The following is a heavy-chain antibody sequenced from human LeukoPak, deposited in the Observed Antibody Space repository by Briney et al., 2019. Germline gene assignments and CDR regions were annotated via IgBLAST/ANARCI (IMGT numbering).Heavy chain of an antibody. CDR1: GITVSTDY. CDR3: ARGTIARLGPFDC. D-gene: IGHD6-6*01. V-gene: IGHV3-53*01. J-gene: IGHJ4*02. Sequence: GGFLRLSCAAAGITVSTDYLSWVRQAPWKGLEWVLVIYSGGSTFYADPVKGRFTISRDNSKNTLHLQMNSLRVEDTAIYYCARGTIARLGPFDCWGQGTLVIVSS. CDR2: IYSGGST.